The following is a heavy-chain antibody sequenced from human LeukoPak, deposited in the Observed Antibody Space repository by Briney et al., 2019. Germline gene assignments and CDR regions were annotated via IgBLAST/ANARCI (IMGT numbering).Heavy chain of an antibody. CDR3: ARNQRDYLFDY. D-gene: IGHD4-17*01. CDR2: IYYSGST. Sequence: SETLSLTCTVSGGSISSYYWSWIRQPPGKGLEWIGYIYYSGSTNYNPSLKSRVTISVDTSKNQFSLKLSSVTAADTAVYYCARNQRDYLFDYWGQGTLVTVSS. V-gene: IGHV4-59*08. J-gene: IGHJ4*02. CDR1: GGSISSYY.